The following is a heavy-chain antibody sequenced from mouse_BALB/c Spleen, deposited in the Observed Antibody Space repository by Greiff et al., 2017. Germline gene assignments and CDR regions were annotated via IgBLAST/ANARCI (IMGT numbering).Heavy chain of an antibody. CDR1: GYTFTSYT. D-gene: IGHD1-1*01. J-gene: IGHJ2*01. Sequence: VQRVESGAELARPGASVKMSCKASGYTFTSYTMHWVKQRPGQGLEWIGYINPSSGYTNYNQKFKDKATLTADKSSSTAYMQLSSLTSEDSAVYYCASTVVARQSLFDYWGQGTTLTVSS. V-gene: IGHV1-4*01. CDR2: INPSSGYT. CDR3: ASTVVARQSLFDY.